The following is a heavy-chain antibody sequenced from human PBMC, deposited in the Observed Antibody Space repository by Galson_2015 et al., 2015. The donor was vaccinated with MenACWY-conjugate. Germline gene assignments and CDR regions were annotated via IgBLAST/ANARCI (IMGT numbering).Heavy chain of an antibody. V-gene: IGHV3-23*01. Sequence: SLRLSCAASSFTFRNYAMSWVRQAPGKGLQWISGIRGNGDITYYTDSVTGRFTISRDNSKNTLYLQMDSLRADDTAVYYCAKCWWDKSGPCLNFDNWGQGTLVTVSS. CDR1: SFTFRNYA. CDR3: AKCWWDKSGPCLNFDN. D-gene: IGHD1-26*01. J-gene: IGHJ4*02. CDR2: IRGNGDIT.